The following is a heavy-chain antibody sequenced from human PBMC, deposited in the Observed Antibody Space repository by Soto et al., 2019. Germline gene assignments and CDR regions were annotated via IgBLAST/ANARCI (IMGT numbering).Heavy chain of an antibody. Sequence: SETLSLTCADSGGSFSGYCWSWIRQPPGKGLEWIGEINHSGTSNYNPSLKSRVTMLPDTPKNHFSLKLTSVTAADTAVYYCASVAETGTPLRGPYYYYGMDVWGQGTTVTVSS. CDR3: ASVAETGTPLRGPYYYYGMDV. D-gene: IGHD1-1*01. CDR1: GGSFSGYC. CDR2: INHSGTS. J-gene: IGHJ6*02. V-gene: IGHV4-34*01.